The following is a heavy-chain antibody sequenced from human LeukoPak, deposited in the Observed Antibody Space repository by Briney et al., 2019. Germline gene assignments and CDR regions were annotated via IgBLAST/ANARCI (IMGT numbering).Heavy chain of an antibody. CDR1: GGSFSGYY. Sequence: KPSETLSLTCAVYGGSFSGYYWSWIRQPPGKGLEWTGEINHSGSTNYNPSLKSRVTISVDTTKNQFSLKLSSVTAADTAVYYCAKQSNYDFWSGYYTERYWFDPWGQGTLVTVSS. D-gene: IGHD3-3*01. J-gene: IGHJ5*02. CDR3: AKQSNYDFWSGYYTERYWFDP. V-gene: IGHV4-34*01. CDR2: INHSGST.